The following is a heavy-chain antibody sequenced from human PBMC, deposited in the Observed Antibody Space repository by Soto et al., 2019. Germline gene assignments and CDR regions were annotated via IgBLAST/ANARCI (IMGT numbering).Heavy chain of an antibody. J-gene: IGHJ4*02. D-gene: IGHD1-26*01. V-gene: IGHV1-69*13. CDR3: ARDLNSGSGMYYFHY. Sequence: SVKVSCKACGWTFSSYAISWVGQAPGQGLEWMGGIIPIFGTANYAQKFQGRVTITADESTSTAYMELSSLRSEDTAVYYCARDLNSGSGMYYFHYLGQGSRFIVSS. CDR2: IIPIFGTA. CDR1: GWTFSSYA.